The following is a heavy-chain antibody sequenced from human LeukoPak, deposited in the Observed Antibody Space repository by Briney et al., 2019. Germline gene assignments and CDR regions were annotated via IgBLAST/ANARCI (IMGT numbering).Heavy chain of an antibody. CDR3: ARDGPGDGYFDY. CDR1: GFTFSSYS. D-gene: IGHD5-24*01. V-gene: IGHV3-21*01. J-gene: IGHJ4*02. CDR2: ISSSSSYI. Sequence: PGGSLRLSCAASGFTFSSYSMNWVRQAPGKGLEWVSSISSSSSYIYYADSVKGRFTISRDNAKNSLYLQMNSLRAEDTAVYYCARDGPGDGYFDYWGQGTLVTVSS.